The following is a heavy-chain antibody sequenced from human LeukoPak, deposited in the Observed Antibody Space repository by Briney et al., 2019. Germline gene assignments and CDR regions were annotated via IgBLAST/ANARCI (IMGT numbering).Heavy chain of an antibody. CDR3: AMDSAQQWLTYSLAY. D-gene: IGHD6-19*01. Sequence: SVKVSYTTPGGTFSSDAFSSVRQAPGQGLEWMGGIIPIFGTTYYAQKYQGRVTITADESTSTVYMELSSLTSEDTAIYYCAMDSAQQWLTYSLAYWGGGPLVTVSS. CDR1: GGTFSSDA. V-gene: IGHV1-69*13. J-gene: IGHJ4*02. CDR2: IIPIFGTT.